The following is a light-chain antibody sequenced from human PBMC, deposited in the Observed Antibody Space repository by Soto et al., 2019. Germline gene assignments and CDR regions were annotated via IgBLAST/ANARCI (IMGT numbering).Light chain of an antibody. V-gene: IGKV1-33*01. J-gene: IGKJ4*01. CDR2: DAS. Sequence: DIQMTQSPSSLSASVGDRVTITCQASRDIRKYLNWYQQKPGKAPKLLIYDASNLETGVTSRFSGSGSGTDFTFNISSLQSEDISTYYCQQYDTLVSFGGGTKVEIK. CDR3: QQYDTLVS. CDR1: RDIRKY.